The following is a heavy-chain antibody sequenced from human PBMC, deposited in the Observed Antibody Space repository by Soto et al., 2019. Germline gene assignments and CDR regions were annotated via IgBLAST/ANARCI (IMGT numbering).Heavy chain of an antibody. Sequence: QVQLQESGPGLVKPSQTLSLTCTVSGGSISSGGYYWSWIRQHPGKGLEWIGYTYYSGSTYYNPSRKSRGTISVDTSKNQFSLKLSSVTAADTAVYYCARDSCSGGSCYDYWGQGTLVTVSS. CDR3: ARDSCSGGSCYDY. J-gene: IGHJ4*02. D-gene: IGHD2-15*01. CDR1: GGSISSGGYY. CDR2: TYYSGST. V-gene: IGHV4-31*03.